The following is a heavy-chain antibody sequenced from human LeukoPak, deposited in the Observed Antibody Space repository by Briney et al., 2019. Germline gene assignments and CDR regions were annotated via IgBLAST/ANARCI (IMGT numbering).Heavy chain of an antibody. J-gene: IGHJ4*02. CDR1: GFSFSRYA. CDR2: ISGSSSGS. CDR3: AKEPGAATTYYTDS. V-gene: IGHV3-23*01. Sequence: GGSLRLSCAASGFSFSRYAMNWVRQDPGKGLEWVSSISGSSSGSYYTDSVKGRVTISRDNSNNTLYLQMNNLRVEDTAIYYCAKEPGAATTYYTDSGGEGSLVTASS. D-gene: IGHD1-1*01.